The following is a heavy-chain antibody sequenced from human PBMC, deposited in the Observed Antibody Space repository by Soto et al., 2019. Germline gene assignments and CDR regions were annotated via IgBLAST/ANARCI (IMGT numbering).Heavy chain of an antibody. V-gene: IGHV4-34*01. Sequence: QVQLQQWGAGLLKPSETLSLTCAVYGGSFSGYYWSWIRQPPGKGLEWIGEINHSGSTNYNPTLKSRVTISVETSKIQFSLKLSSVTAADTAVYYCARAADDYIWGSYRFPYFDYWGQGTLVTVSS. CDR1: GGSFSGYY. J-gene: IGHJ4*02. CDR2: INHSGST. CDR3: ARAADDYIWGSYRFPYFDY. D-gene: IGHD3-16*02.